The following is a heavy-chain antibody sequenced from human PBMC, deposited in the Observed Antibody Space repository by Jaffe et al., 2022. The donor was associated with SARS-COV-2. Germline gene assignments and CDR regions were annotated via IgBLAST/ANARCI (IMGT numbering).Heavy chain of an antibody. Sequence: QLQLQESGPGLVKPSETLSLICTVSGGSITTNTYFWGWIRQPPGKGLEWIGIIYPSGYTSYNPSLKSRVTMSVDTSRTQFSLRVNSVTAADTAIYYCARRNYGDSPDSWGQGTLVTVSS. D-gene: IGHD4-17*01. CDR3: ARRNYGDSPDS. CDR1: GGSITTNTYF. CDR2: IYPSGYT. J-gene: IGHJ4*02. V-gene: IGHV4-39*01.